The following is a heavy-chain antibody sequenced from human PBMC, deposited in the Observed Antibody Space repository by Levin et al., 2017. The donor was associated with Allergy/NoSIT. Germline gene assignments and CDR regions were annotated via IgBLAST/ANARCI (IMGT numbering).Heavy chain of an antibody. CDR1: GYTFTSYG. J-gene: IGHJ4*02. V-gene: IGHV1-18*01. D-gene: IGHD2-15*01. CDR3: ARDEGRSRVGAALDY. Sequence: GESLKISCKASGYTFTSYGISWVRQAPGQGLEWMGWISAYNGNTNYAQKLQGRVTMTTDTSTSTAYMELRSLRSDDTAVYYCARDEGRSRVGAALDYWGQGTLVTVSS. CDR2: ISAYNGNT.